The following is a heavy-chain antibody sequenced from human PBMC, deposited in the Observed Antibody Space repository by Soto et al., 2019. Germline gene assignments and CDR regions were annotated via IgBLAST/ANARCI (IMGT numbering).Heavy chain of an antibody. D-gene: IGHD3-22*01. CDR1: GYTFSSYG. J-gene: IGHJ6*01. Sequence: QVHLVQSGGEVKKPGASVKVFCKTSGYTFSSYGVNWVRQAPGRGLEWTGWISPYNDYTYYAQKFQGRVRMTTDTSTKTAYMELRSLRSDDTAVYYCGRGGYYDSSGSRNYHYYGIDVWGQGTTVIVSS. V-gene: IGHV1-18*01. CDR3: GRGGYYDSSGSRNYHYYGIDV. CDR2: ISPYNDYT.